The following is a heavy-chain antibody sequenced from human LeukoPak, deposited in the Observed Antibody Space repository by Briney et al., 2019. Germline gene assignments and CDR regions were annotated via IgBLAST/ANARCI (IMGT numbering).Heavy chain of an antibody. D-gene: IGHD1-7*01. CDR1: GGSISSYY. Sequence: SETLSLTCTVSGGSISSYYWSWIRQPPGKGLEWIGYIYYSGSTNYNPSLKSRVTISVDTSKNQFSLKLRSVTAADTAVYYCARDRYNWNYRNAFDIWGQGTMVTVSS. J-gene: IGHJ3*02. CDR2: IYYSGST. V-gene: IGHV4-59*01. CDR3: ARDRYNWNYRNAFDI.